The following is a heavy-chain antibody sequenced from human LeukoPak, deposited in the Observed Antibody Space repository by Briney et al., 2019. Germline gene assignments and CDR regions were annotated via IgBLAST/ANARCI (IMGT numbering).Heavy chain of an antibody. J-gene: IGHJ3*02. CDR2: TYYRSKWHN. CDR1: GDSVSSNSAA. D-gene: IGHD3-9*01. CDR3: ASSAYYDILTGYYRAAFDI. Sequence: SQTLSLTCAISGDSVSSNSAAWNWIRQSPSRGLEWLGRTYYRSKWHNDYAVSVRSRITINPDTSKNQFSLQLNSVTPEDTAVYYCASSAYYDILTGYYRAAFDIWGQGTMVTVSS. V-gene: IGHV6-1*01.